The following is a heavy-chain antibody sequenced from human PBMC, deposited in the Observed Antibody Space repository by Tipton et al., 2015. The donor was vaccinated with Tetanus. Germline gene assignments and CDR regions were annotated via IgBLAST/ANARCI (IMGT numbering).Heavy chain of an antibody. D-gene: IGHD6-13*01. CDR3: ARGGITAAGILDY. Sequence: LRLSCTVSGGSISSYHWSWIRQPPGKGLEWIGYIYYSGSTNYNPSLKSRVTISVDTSKNQFSLNLSSVTAADTAVYYCARGGITAAGILDYWGQGTLVTVSS. J-gene: IGHJ4*02. CDR1: GGSISSYH. CDR2: IYYSGST. V-gene: IGHV4-59*01.